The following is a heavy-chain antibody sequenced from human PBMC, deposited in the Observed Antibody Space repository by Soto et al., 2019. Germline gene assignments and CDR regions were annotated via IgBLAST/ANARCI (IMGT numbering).Heavy chain of an antibody. CDR2: ISGSGGST. CDR1: GFTFSSYA. CDR3: AKDQGGGYYYGMDV. Sequence: GGSLRLSCAASGFTFSSYAMSWVRQAPGKGLEWVSAISGSGGSTYYADSVKGRFTISRDNSKNTLYLQMNSLRAEDTAVYYCAKDQGGGYYYGMDVWGQGTTVTVSS. D-gene: IGHD3-16*01. J-gene: IGHJ6*02. V-gene: IGHV3-23*01.